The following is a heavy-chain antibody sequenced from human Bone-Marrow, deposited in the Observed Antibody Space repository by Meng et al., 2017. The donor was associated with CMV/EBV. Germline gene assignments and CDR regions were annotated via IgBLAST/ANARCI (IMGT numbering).Heavy chain of an antibody. CDR3: TSTTYYYYYGMDV. V-gene: IGHV3-73*01. J-gene: IGHJ6*02. Sequence: GGSLRLSCAASGFTFSGSAMHWVRQASGKGLEWVGRIRSKANSYATAYAASVKGRFTISRDDSKNTAYLQMNSLKTEDTAVYYCTSTTYYYYYGMDVWGQGTTVTDSS. D-gene: IGHD1-26*01. CDR2: IRSKANSYAT. CDR1: GFTFSGSA.